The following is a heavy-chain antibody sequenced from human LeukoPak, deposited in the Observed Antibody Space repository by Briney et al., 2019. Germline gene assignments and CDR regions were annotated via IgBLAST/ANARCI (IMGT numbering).Heavy chain of an antibody. CDR1: GFTFSSYS. D-gene: IGHD6-6*01. CDR2: ISSSSSYI. CDR3: ARGGSEYSSSSDY. V-gene: IGHV3-21*01. Sequence: GGSLRLSCAASGFTFSSYSMNWVRQAPGKGLEWVSSISSSSSYIYYADSVKGRFTISRDNAKNSLYLQMNSLRAEDTAVYYCARGGSEYSSSSDYWGQGTLVTVSS. J-gene: IGHJ4*02.